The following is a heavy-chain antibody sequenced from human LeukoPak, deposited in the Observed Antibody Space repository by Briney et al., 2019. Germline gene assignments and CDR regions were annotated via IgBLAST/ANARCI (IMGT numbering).Heavy chain of an antibody. CDR2: ISGSGGST. J-gene: IGHJ2*01. V-gene: IGHV3-23*01. Sequence: GESLKISCAASGFTFSSYAMSWVRQAPGKGLEWVSAISGSGGSTYYADSVKGRFTISRDNSKNTLYLQMNSLRAEDTAVYYCAKFPAMIVVVIYWYFDLWGRGTLVTVSS. CDR3: AKFPAMIVVVIYWYFDL. D-gene: IGHD3-22*01. CDR1: GFTFSSYA.